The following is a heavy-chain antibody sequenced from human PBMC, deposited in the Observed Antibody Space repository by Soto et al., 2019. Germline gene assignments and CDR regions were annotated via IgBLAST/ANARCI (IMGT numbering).Heavy chain of an antibody. J-gene: IGHJ6*02. V-gene: IGHV1-18*01. D-gene: IGHD2-2*01. CDR3: ARDSSTPYYYYGMDV. CDR1: GYTFTSYG. Sequence: ASVKVSCKASGYTFTSYGISWVRQAPGQGLEWMGWISAYNGNTNYAQKLQGRVTMTTDTSTSTAYMELRSLRSDDTAVYYCARDSSTPYYYYGMDVWGQGTTVTVS. CDR2: ISAYNGNT.